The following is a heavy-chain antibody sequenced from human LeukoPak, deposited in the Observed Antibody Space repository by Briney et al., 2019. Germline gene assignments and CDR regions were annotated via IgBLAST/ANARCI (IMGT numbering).Heavy chain of an antibody. CDR3: ARHGSQRNYDFWSGPNWFDP. D-gene: IGHD3-3*01. CDR1: GGSISSYY. Sequence: SETLSLTFTASGGSISSYYWSWIRQPPGKGLEWIGVIYYSGSTNYNPSLKSRVTISVDTSKNQFSLKLSSVTAADTAVYYCARHGSQRNYDFWSGPNWFDPWGQGTLVTVSS. V-gene: IGHV4-59*08. CDR2: IYYSGST. J-gene: IGHJ5*02.